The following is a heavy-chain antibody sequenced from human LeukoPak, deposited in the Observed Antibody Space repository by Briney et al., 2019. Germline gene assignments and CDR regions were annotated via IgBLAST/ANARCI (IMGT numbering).Heavy chain of an antibody. CDR1: GGSFSGYY. V-gene: IGHV4-34*01. CDR3: ARAFYSSSWYHKEDFFDY. CDR2: INHSGST. D-gene: IGHD6-13*01. Sequence: SETLSLTCAVYGGSFSGYYWSWIRQPPGKGLEWIGEINHSGSTNYNPSLKSRVTISVDSSKNQFSLKLSSVTAADTAVYYCARAFYSSSWYHKEDFFDYWGQGTPVTVSS. J-gene: IGHJ4*02.